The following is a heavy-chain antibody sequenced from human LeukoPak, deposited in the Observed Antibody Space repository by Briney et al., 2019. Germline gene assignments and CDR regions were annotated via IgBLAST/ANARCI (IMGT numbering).Heavy chain of an antibody. CDR2: IYYTGST. D-gene: IGHD3-10*01. Sequence: PSETLSLTCTVSGGXISRYYWSWIRQPPGKGLEWIGYIYYTGSTNYNPSLKSRVTVSVDTSKNQFSLKLNSVTAADTAVYYCARYGSGSYRQFDYWGQGTLVTVSS. V-gene: IGHV4-59*01. CDR3: ARYGSGSYRQFDY. CDR1: GGXISRYY. J-gene: IGHJ4*02.